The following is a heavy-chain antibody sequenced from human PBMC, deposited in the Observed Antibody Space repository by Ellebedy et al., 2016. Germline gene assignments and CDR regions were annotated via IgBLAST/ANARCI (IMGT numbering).Heavy chain of an antibody. D-gene: IGHD6-19*01. Sequence: ASVKVSXXASGYTFTSYAMHWVRQAPGQRLEWMGWINAGNGNTKYSQKFQGRVTITRDTSASTAYMELSSLRSEDTAVYYCARAGYSSGWYAYWGQGTLVTVSS. J-gene: IGHJ4*02. V-gene: IGHV1-3*01. CDR3: ARAGYSSGWYAY. CDR1: GYTFTSYA. CDR2: INAGNGNT.